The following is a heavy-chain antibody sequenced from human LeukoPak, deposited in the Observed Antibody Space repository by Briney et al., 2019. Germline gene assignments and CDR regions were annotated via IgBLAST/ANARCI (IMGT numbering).Heavy chain of an antibody. V-gene: IGHV3-33*08. D-gene: IGHD3-10*01. Sequence: GGSLRLSCAASGFTFDDYAMHWVRQAPDKGLEWVAVIWYDGSNKYYADSVKGRFTISRDNSKNTLYLQMNGLRAEDTAVYYCARSYGSGSYYQAHFDYWGQGTLVTVSS. CDR1: GFTFDDYA. CDR3: ARSYGSGSYYQAHFDY. CDR2: IWYDGSNK. J-gene: IGHJ4*02.